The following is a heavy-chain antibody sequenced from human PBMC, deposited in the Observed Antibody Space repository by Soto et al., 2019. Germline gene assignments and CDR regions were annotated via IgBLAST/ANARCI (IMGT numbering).Heavy chain of an antibody. Sequence: SETLSLTCAVSGAPITSNNWWAWLRRSPGKGLEWIGEIHHSETTNYNPSHNSQVSISVDKSKNQFSLKLSSVTAADTAVYYCARRYSSSFDYWGQGTLVTVSS. CDR2: IHHSETT. CDR3: ARRYSSSFDY. D-gene: IGHD6-13*01. J-gene: IGHJ4*02. V-gene: IGHV4-4*02. CDR1: GAPITSNNW.